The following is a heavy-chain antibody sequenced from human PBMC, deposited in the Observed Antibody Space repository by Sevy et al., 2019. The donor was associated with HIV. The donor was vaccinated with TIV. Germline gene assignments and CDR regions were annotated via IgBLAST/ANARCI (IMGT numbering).Heavy chain of an antibody. Sequence: GGSLRLSCAASGFTFSSYAMHWVRQAPGKGLEWVAVISYDGSNKYYADSVKGRFTISRDNSENTLYLQMNSLRAEDTAVYYCARELEAVAVLYYFDYWGQGTLVTVSS. CDR3: ARELEAVAVLYYFDY. CDR2: ISYDGSNK. V-gene: IGHV3-30*04. D-gene: IGHD6-19*01. J-gene: IGHJ4*02. CDR1: GFTFSSYA.